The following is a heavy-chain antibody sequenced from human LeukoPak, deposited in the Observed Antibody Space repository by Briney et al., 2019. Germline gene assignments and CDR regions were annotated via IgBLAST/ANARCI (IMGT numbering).Heavy chain of an antibody. Sequence: SETLSLTCTVSGGSISSNYWSWIRQPAGKGLEWIGRIYTSGGTNYNPSLKSRVTMSVDTSKNQFSLKLSSVTAADTAVYYCARVPDSGDAFDIWGQGTMVTVSS. D-gene: IGHD1-26*01. J-gene: IGHJ3*02. CDR2: IYTSGGT. CDR3: ARVPDSGDAFDI. V-gene: IGHV4-4*07. CDR1: GGSISSNY.